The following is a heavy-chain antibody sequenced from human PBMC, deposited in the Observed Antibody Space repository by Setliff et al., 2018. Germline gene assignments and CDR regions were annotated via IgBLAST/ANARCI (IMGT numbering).Heavy chain of an antibody. CDR3: AASRAYTGAVEEWFLPKTFDF. CDR2: XXXXXXX. V-gene: IGHV4-4*07. D-gene: IGHD3-10*01. CDR1: GDSISNYY. Sequence: PSETLSLTCTVSGDSISNYYWNWIRQPAGXXXXXXXXXXXXXXXXXXXXXXXXVTXXXDTSKNQFSLKLSSVTAADAALYYCAASRAYTGAVEEWFLPKTFDFWGQGSPVTVS. J-gene: IGHJ4*02.